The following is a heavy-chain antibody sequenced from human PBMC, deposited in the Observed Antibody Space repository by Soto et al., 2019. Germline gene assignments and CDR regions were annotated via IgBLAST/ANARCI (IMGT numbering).Heavy chain of an antibody. V-gene: IGHV4-61*01. Sequence: SETLSLTCTVSGASVSSGSYYWSWIRQPPGKGLEWIGHIYYSGSTSYNPSLKSRVTMSVDTSKNQFSLKLTSVTAADTAVYFCARRIDSYYYDPDWGQGTLVTVSS. CDR3: ARRIDSYYYDPD. J-gene: IGHJ4*02. CDR2: IYYSGST. CDR1: GASVSSGSYY. D-gene: IGHD3-22*01.